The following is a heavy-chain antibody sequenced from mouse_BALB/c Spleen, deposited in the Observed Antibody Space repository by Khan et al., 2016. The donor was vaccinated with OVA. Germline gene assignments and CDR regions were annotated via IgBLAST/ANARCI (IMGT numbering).Heavy chain of an antibody. J-gene: IGHJ3*01. CDR3: AKNYASWFAY. V-gene: IGHV1-77*01. D-gene: IGHD1-1*02. CDR2: IYPESGTT. CDR1: GYLFTDYV. Sequence: QVQLKQSGPELVKPGASFTLSCPSSGYLFTDYVINWVKQRTGQGLEWIGEIYPESGTTYYNEKFKGKATLTADKSSNPAYMQLSSLTSEDSAVYFCAKNYASWFAYWGQGTLVTVSA.